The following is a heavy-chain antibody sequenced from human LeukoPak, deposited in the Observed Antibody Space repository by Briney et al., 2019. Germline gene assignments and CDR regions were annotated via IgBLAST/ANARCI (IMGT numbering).Heavy chain of an antibody. J-gene: IGHJ5*02. CDR3: ARRGLYRAAFDP. V-gene: IGHV4-34*01. D-gene: IGHD2-2*02. CDR1: GGSFSGYY. CDR2: INHSGST. Sequence: SETLSLTCAVYGGSFSGYYWSWIRQPPGKGLEWIGEINHSGSTNYNPSLKSRVTISVDTSKNQFSLKLSSVTAADTAVYYCARRGLYRAAFDPWGQGTLVTVSS.